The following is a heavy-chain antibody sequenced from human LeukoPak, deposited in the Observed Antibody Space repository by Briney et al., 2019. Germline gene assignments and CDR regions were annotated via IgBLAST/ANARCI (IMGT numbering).Heavy chain of an antibody. CDR3: ARQRHSSSWGDAFDI. CDR2: IYYSGST. J-gene: IGHJ3*02. Sequence: SETLSLTCTVSGGSISSYYWGWIRQPPGKGLEWIGSIYYSGSTYYNPSLKSRVTISVDTSKNQFSLKLSSVTAADTAVYYCARQRHSSSWGDAFDIWGQGTMVTVSS. CDR1: GGSISSYY. D-gene: IGHD6-13*01. V-gene: IGHV4-39*01.